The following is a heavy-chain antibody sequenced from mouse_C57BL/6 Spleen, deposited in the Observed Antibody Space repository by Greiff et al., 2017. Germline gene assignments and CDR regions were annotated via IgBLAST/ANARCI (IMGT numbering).Heavy chain of an antibody. Sequence: QVHVKQSGPELVKPGASVKISCKASGYTFTDYYITWVKQRPGQGLAWIGWIYPGSGNTKYNEKFKGKATLTVDTSSSTAYMQLSSLTSEDSEVYLCARSPYYAIDYWGQGTSVTVSS. V-gene: IGHV1-84*01. J-gene: IGHJ4*01. CDR3: ARSPYYAIDY. CDR1: GYTFTDYY. CDR2: IYPGSGNT.